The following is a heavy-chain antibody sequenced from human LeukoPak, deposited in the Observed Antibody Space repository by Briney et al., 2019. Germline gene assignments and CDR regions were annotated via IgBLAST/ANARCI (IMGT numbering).Heavy chain of an antibody. CDR3: ARGPLIAAAGTW. V-gene: IGHV3-7*03. CDR2: INQDGTEK. CDR1: GFTMSHYG. J-gene: IGHJ4*02. D-gene: IGHD6-13*01. Sequence: GGSLRVSCAASGFTMSHYGVSWVRQAPGEGLEWVAKINQDGTEKAYVDSVRGRFTISRDNAKNSLFLQMNSLRAEDTAVYYCARGPLIAAAGTWWGQGTLVTISS.